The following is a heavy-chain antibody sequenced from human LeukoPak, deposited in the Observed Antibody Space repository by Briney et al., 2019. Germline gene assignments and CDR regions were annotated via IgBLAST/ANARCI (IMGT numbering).Heavy chain of an antibody. D-gene: IGHD6-6*01. CDR3: ARGLEYSSSYPFDY. CDR2: MNPNSGNT. V-gene: IGHV1-8*01. CDR1: GYTFTSYD. J-gene: IGHJ4*02. Sequence: AASVKVSCKASGYTFTSYDINWVRQATGQGLEWMGWMNPNSGNTGYAQKFQGRVTMTRNTSISTAYMELSSLRSEDTAVYYCARGLEYSSSYPFDYWGQGTLVTVSS.